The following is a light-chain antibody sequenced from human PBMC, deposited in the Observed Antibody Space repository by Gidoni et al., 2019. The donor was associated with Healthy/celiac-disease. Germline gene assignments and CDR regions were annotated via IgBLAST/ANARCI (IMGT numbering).Light chain of an antibody. CDR1: SSDVGGYNY. Sequence: QSALTQPASVSGSPGPSITISCTGTSSDVGGYNYVPWYQQHPGKAPKLMIYEVSNRPSGVSNRFSGSKSGNTASLTISGLQAEDEADYYCSSYTSSSTTVFGGGTKLTVL. CDR2: EVS. V-gene: IGLV2-14*01. CDR3: SSYTSSSTTV. J-gene: IGLJ3*02.